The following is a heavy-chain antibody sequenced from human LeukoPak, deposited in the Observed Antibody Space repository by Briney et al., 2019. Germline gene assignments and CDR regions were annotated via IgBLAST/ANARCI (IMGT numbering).Heavy chain of an antibody. J-gene: IGHJ5*02. CDR1: GGSFSGYY. CDR2: INHSGST. CDR3: ARDNYYGSGSYYTNWFDP. Sequence: SETLSLTCAVYGGSFSGYYWSWIRQPPGKGLEWIGEINHSGSTNYNPSLKSRVTISVDTSKNQFSLKLSSVTAADTAVYYCARDNYYGSGSYYTNWFDPWGQGTLVTVSS. D-gene: IGHD3-10*01. V-gene: IGHV4-34*01.